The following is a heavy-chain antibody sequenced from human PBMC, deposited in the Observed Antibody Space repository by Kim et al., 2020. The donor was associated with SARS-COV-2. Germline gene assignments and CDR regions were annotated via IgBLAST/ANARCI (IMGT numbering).Heavy chain of an antibody. V-gene: IGHV3-23*01. D-gene: IGHD3-10*01. CDR3: TKDGGSGKGAFDI. Sequence: YPDSMRGRFTVSRDNSKNTMYLQMSGLRAEDTATYYCTKDGGSGKGAFDIWGQGTMVTVSS. J-gene: IGHJ3*02.